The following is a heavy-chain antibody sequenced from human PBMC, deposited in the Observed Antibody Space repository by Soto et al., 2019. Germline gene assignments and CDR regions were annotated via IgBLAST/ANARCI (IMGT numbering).Heavy chain of an antibody. CDR3: AKETAHDCSSTSCYFGETNELDY. CDR2: ISGSGGST. V-gene: IGHV3-23*01. CDR1: GFTFSSYA. J-gene: IGHJ4*02. D-gene: IGHD2-2*01. Sequence: GGSLRLSCAASGFTFSSYAMSWVRQAPGKGLEWVSAISGSGGSTYYADSVKGRFTISRDNSKNTLYLQMNSLRAEDTAVYYCAKETAHDCSSTSCYFGETNELDYWGQGTLVTVSS.